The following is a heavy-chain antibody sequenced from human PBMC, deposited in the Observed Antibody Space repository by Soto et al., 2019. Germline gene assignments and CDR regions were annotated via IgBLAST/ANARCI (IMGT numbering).Heavy chain of an antibody. J-gene: IGHJ5*02. CDR3: AGDSSGYKS. CDR1: GDTISTGGYT. V-gene: IGHV4-30-2*01. CDR2: TYHSGNP. D-gene: IGHD3-22*01. Sequence: SETLSLTCDVSGDTISTGGYTWAWIRQPPGKALEWIGHTYHSGNPYYNPSLKSRVTISIDTSKNQFSLNLSSVTDADTAVYYCAGDSSGYKSWGQGTVVTVSS.